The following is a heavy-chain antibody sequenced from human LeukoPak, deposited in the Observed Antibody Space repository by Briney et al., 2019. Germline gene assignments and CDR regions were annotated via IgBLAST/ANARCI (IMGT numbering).Heavy chain of an antibody. J-gene: IGHJ4*02. D-gene: IGHD3-10*01. CDR2: ISWNSGSI. Sequence: GGSLRLSCAASGFTFDDYAMHWVRQAPGKGLEWVSGISWNSGSIGYADSVKGRFTISRDNAKNSLYLQMNSLRAEDTAVYYCARDGRGTMVRGVITHWGQGTLVTVSS. CDR3: ARDGRGTMVRGVITH. V-gene: IGHV3-9*01. CDR1: GFTFDDYA.